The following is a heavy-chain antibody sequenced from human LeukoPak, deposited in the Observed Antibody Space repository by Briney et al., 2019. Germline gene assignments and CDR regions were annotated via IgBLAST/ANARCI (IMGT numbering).Heavy chain of an antibody. CDR3: ARGIRGVMGNWFDP. J-gene: IGHJ5*02. Sequence: SETLSLTCTVSGGSISSGAYYWGWIRQPPGKGLECIGSIYNSGSTYYNPSLKSRVTISVDTSKNQFSLKLSSVTAADTAVYYCARGIRGVMGNWFDPWGQGTLVTVSS. D-gene: IGHD3-10*01. V-gene: IGHV4-39*07. CDR2: IYNSGST. CDR1: GGSISSGAYY.